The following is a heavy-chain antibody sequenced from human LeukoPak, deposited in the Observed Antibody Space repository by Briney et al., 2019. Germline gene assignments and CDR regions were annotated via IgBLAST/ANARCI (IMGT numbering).Heavy chain of an antibody. CDR3: ARGYYDRSGSSNPFDS. J-gene: IGHJ4*02. CDR2: IYSGGNT. Sequence: GGSLRLSCAASGFTVSSNYMSWVRQAPGKGLEWVSIIYSGGNTFYADSVKGRFTISRDNSKNTLYLQMNSLRAEDTAVYYCARGYYDRSGSSNPFDSWGQGTLVTVSA. D-gene: IGHD3-22*01. V-gene: IGHV3-53*01. CDR1: GFTVSSNY.